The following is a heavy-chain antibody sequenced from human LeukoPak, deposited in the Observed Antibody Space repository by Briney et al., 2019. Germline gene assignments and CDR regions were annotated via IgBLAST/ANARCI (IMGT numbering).Heavy chain of an antibody. V-gene: IGHV3-11*04. CDR3: ARDSGTQFYDY. D-gene: IGHD1-1*01. CDR2: ISSSGGTT. J-gene: IGHJ4*02. CDR1: GFTFSDYY. Sequence: PGGSLRLSCAASGFTFSDYYMTWIRQAPGKGLEWVSYISSSGGTTHYADSVKGRFTISRDNAKNSLYLQMNSLRAEDTAVYYCARDSGTQFYDYWGQGTLVTVSS.